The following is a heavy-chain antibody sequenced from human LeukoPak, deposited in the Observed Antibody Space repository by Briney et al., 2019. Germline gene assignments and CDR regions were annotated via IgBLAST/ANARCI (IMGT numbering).Heavy chain of an antibody. J-gene: IGHJ4*02. CDR1: GFTFNNYP. D-gene: IGHD3-16*02. V-gene: IGHV3-23*01. CDR3: ARTRIMITFGGVIALPYFDY. CDR2: ISGSGGST. Sequence: PGGSLRLSCAASGFTFNNYPMTWVRQAPGKGLEWVSAISGSGGSTYYADSVKGRFTISRDNSKNTLYLQMNSLRAEDTAVYYCARTRIMITFGGVIALPYFDYWGQGTLVTVSS.